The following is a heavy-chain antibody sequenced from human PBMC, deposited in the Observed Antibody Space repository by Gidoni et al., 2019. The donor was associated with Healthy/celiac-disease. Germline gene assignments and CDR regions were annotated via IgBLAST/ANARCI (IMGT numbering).Heavy chain of an antibody. CDR3: ARGLTPRRVAGGY. CDR1: GFTFSSYS. V-gene: IGHV3-21*01. J-gene: IGHJ4*02. Sequence: EVQLVESGGGLVKPGGSLRLSCAASGFTFSSYSMNWVRQAPGKGLEWVSSISSSSSYIYYADSVKGRFTISRDNAKNSLYLQMNSLRAEDTAVYYCARGLTPRRVAGGYWGQGTLVTVSS. CDR2: ISSSSSYI. D-gene: IGHD2-15*01.